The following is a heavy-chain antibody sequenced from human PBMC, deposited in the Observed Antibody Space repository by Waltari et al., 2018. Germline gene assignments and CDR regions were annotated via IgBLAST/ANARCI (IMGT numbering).Heavy chain of an antibody. CDR1: GGTFSSYA. J-gene: IGHJ5*02. Sequence: QVQLVQSGAEVKKPGSSVKVSCKASGGTFSSYAISWVRQAPGQGLEWMGGIIPIFGTANYAQKFQGRVTMTADESTSTAYMELSSLRSEDTAVYYCAREGNCGGDCYNWFDPWGQGTLVTVSS. D-gene: IGHD2-21*01. CDR2: IIPIFGTA. CDR3: AREGNCGGDCYNWFDP. V-gene: IGHV1-69*12.